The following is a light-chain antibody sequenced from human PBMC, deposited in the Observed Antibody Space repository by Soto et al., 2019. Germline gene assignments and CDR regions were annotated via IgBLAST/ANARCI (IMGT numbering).Light chain of an antibody. J-gene: IGKJ1*01. CDR3: QQYNNWRTWK. CDR2: AAS. CDR1: QIVSSSY. Sequence: EIVVTHSPATLSVSPVERATLSFMASQIVSSSYLAWYQQRPGQAPRLLIYAASRRATGIPDRISGSGSGTESTLTISSLQSEDFAVYYCQQYNNWRTWKFGQGTKVDIK. V-gene: IGKV3D-15*01.